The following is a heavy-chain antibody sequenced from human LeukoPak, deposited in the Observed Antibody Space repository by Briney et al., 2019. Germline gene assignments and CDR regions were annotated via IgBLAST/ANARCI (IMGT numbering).Heavy chain of an antibody. J-gene: IGHJ6*02. Sequence: ASVKVSCKASGHTFNNNGISWVRQAPGQGLEWMGWISGNKGNTNYAQKFQGRVTMTTDTSTSTAYMELRSLRSDDTAVYYCASGPYTAMRGPHYYYGMDVWGQGTTVTVSS. CDR2: ISGNKGNT. D-gene: IGHD5-18*01. V-gene: IGHV1-18*01. CDR1: GHTFNNNG. CDR3: ASGPYTAMRGPHYYYGMDV.